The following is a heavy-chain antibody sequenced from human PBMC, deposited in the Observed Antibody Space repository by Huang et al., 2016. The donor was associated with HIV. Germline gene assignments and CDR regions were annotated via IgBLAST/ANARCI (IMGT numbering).Heavy chain of an antibody. J-gene: IGHJ4*02. V-gene: IGHV1-8*03. Sequence: QVQLMQSGAEVKKPGASVKVSCKASGYTFSSCDINWVRQASGQGLEWRGCENPNSGNTGDAQKCQGRVTSTSDTSITTAYVELSSLGSEDTAVYYCARDLLYYYDTSGFYQGFDYWGQGTLVTVSS. CDR1: GYTFSSCD. CDR3: ARDLLYYYDTSGFYQGFDY. D-gene: IGHD3-22*01. CDR2: ENPNSGNT.